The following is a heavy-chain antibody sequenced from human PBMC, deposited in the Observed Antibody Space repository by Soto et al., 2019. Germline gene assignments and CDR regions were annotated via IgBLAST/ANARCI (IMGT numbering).Heavy chain of an antibody. CDR2: INHSGNT. Sequence: SETLSLTCAVYGGSFSTYYWNWIRQPPGKGLEWIGEINHSGNTQYNPSLKSRVTMSLDTSKNQFSLKLTSVTAADTAVYYCARFPGIYGVHTPYFDYWGQGILVTVSS. CDR1: GGSFSTYY. V-gene: IGHV4-34*01. CDR3: ARFPGIYGVHTPYFDY. J-gene: IGHJ4*02. D-gene: IGHD3-3*01.